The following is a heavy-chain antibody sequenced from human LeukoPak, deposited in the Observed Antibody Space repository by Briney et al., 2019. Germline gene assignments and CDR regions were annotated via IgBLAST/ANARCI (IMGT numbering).Heavy chain of an antibody. J-gene: IGHJ6*02. Sequence: PGGSLRLSCAASGFTFSSYAMHCVRQAPGKGLEWVAVISFDGSNKYYADSLKGRFTVSRDNSKSTLSLHMNSLRAEDTAVYYCARDGYGGFDGYYSFALDVWGQGTTVTVSS. CDR1: GFTFSSYA. D-gene: IGHD5-12*01. V-gene: IGHV3-30-3*01. CDR2: ISFDGSNK. CDR3: ARDGYGGFDGYYSFALDV.